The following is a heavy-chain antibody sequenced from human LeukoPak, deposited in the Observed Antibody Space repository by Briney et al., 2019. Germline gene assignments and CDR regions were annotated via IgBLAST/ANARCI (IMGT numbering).Heavy chain of an antibody. CDR3: ARDSSLYYYDSSWAFDI. CDR2: IIPIFGTA. V-gene: IGHV1-69*13. J-gene: IGHJ3*02. CDR1: GGTFSSYA. Sequence: SVKVSCKASGGTFSSYAISWVRQAPGQGLEWMGGIIPIFGTANYAQKFQGRATITADESTSTAYMELCSLRSEDTAVYYCARDSSLYYYDSSWAFDIWGQGTMVTVSS. D-gene: IGHD3-22*01.